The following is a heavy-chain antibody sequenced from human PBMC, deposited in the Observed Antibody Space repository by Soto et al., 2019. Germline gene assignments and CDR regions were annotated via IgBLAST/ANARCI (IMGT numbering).Heavy chain of an antibody. Sequence: GESLKISCKVSGYNSVNSWISWVRQMPGKGLEWMGRIDPSDSQTYYSPSFRGHVTISVTKSITTVFLQWSSLRASDTAMYYCARQIYDSDTGPNFQYYFDSWGQGTPVTVSS. V-gene: IGHV5-10-1*01. CDR1: GYNSVNSW. CDR2: IDPSDSQT. CDR3: ARQIYDSDTGPNFQYYFDS. D-gene: IGHD3-22*01. J-gene: IGHJ4*02.